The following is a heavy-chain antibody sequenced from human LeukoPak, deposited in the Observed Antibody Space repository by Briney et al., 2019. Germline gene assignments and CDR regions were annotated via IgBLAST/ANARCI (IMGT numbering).Heavy chain of an antibody. D-gene: IGHD5-18*01. CDR2: IYYSGST. J-gene: IGHJ4*02. CDR1: GGSISSISYY. CDR3: ARARHGYIYGYRPNELGHFFDY. V-gene: IGHV4-39*07. Sequence: SETLSLTCTVSGGSISSISYYWGWIRQTPGKGLEWIGSIYYSGSTYYKSSLKSRVTISLDTSKNQFSLKLSSVTAADTAVYYCARARHGYIYGYRPNELGHFFDYWGQGTLVTVSS.